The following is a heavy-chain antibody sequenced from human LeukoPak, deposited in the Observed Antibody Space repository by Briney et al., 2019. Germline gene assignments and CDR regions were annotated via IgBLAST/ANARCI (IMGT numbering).Heavy chain of an antibody. Sequence: SQTLSLTCTVSGGSISSGSYYWSWIRQPPGKGLEWIGEINHSGTTYYNPSLKSRVSISEDTSKNQFSLNLSSVTAADTAVYYCARVLRSSGWYERVDYYYYMDVWGKGTTVTISS. J-gene: IGHJ6*03. CDR2: INHSGTT. CDR3: ARVLRSSGWYERVDYYYYMDV. D-gene: IGHD6-19*01. CDR1: GGSISSGSYY. V-gene: IGHV4-39*07.